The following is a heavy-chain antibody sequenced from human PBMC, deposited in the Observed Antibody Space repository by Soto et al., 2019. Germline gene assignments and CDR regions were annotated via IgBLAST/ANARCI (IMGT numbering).Heavy chain of an antibody. CDR2: INPNSGGT. J-gene: IGHJ6*02. CDR1: GYTFTGYD. V-gene: IGHV1-2*02. D-gene: IGHD6-13*01. CDR3: ARGVYYYYGMDV. Sequence: ASVKVSCKASGYTFTGYDMHWVRQAPGQGLEWMGWINPNSGGTNYAQKFQGRVTMTRDTSISTAYMELSRLRSDDTAVYYCARGVYYYYGMDVWGQGTTVTVSS.